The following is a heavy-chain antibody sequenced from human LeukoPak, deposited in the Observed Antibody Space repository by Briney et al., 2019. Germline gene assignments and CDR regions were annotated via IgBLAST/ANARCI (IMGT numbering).Heavy chain of an antibody. CDR1: GGSISSYY. CDR3: ARVGYDSSGYFYYFDY. D-gene: IGHD3-22*01. Sequence: SETLSLTRTVSGGSISSYYWSWIRQPPGKGLEWIGYIYYSGSTNYIPSLKSRVTISVDTSKNQFSLKLSSVTAADTAVYYCARVGYDSSGYFYYFDYWGQGTLVTVSS. CDR2: IYYSGST. V-gene: IGHV4-59*01. J-gene: IGHJ4*02.